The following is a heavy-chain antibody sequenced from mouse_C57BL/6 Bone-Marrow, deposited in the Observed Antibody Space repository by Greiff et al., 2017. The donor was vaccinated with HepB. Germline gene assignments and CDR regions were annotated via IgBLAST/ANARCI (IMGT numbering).Heavy chain of an antibody. J-gene: IGHJ4*01. CDR2: IDPSDSYT. V-gene: IGHV1-69*01. CDR3: AREGYGMDY. Sequence: QVQLQQPGAELVMPGASVKLSCKASGYTFTSYWMHWVKQRPGQGLEWIGEIDPSDSYTNYNQNFKGKSTLTVDKSSSTAYMQLSSLTSEDSAVYYCAREGYGMDYWGQGTSVTVAS. CDR1: GYTFTSYW.